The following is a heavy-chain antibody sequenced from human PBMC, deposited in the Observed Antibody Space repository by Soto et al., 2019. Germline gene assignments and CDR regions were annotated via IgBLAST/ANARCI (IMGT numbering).Heavy chain of an antibody. CDR3: VRDQLEVMDV. V-gene: IGHV3-33*01. CDR1: GFSFRSFG. Sequence: GGSLRLSCAVSGFSFRSFGMHWVRQAPGKGLEWVALIWFDGSKKYYADSVKGRFTISRDNSNNTLYLRMDSLRAEDTAVYYCVRDQLEVMDVWGKGNTVTVSS. D-gene: IGHD1-1*01. J-gene: IGHJ6*03. CDR2: IWFDGSKK.